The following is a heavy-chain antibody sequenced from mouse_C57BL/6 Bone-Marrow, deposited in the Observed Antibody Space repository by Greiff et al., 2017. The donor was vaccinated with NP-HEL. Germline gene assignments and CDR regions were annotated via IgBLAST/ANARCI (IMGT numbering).Heavy chain of an antibody. CDR1: GYTFTSYW. D-gene: IGHD4-1*01. CDR3: ANWDAGYFDV. CDR2: LHPTRGSP. Sequence: QVQLQQPGAELVKPGASVKLSCKASGYTFTSYWMPWVQQRPGPGLEWIGMLHPTRGSPNYNEKFKSPATLTVDNSSRTAYMQLSSLTSEDSAVYYCANWDAGYFDVWGTGTTVTVSS. J-gene: IGHJ1*03. V-gene: IGHV1-64*01.